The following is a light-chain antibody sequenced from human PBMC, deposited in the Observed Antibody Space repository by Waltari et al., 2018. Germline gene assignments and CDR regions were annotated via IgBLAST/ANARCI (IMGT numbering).Light chain of an antibody. CDR1: QSVLYSSNNKNY. J-gene: IGKJ1*01. CDR3: QQYYSTPRT. V-gene: IGKV4-1*01. Sequence: DIVMTQSPDSLAVSLGERATTNCKSSQSVLYSSNNKNYLAWYQQKPGPPPKLLIYWASTRESGVPDRFSGSGSGTDFTLTISSLQAEDVAVYYCQQYYSTPRTFGQGTKVEIK. CDR2: WAS.